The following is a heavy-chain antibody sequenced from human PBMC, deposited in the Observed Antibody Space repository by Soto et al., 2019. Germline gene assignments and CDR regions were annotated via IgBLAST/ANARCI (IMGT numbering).Heavy chain of an antibody. D-gene: IGHD3-22*01. CDR2: ISSSSSYI. Sequence: GGSLRLSCAASGFTFSSYSMNWVRQAPGKGLEWVSSISSSSSYIYYADSGKDRFTISRDNAKNALYLQMNSLRAEDTAVYYCARDTGYYESSGDYWGQGTLVTVSS. J-gene: IGHJ4*02. CDR3: ARDTGYYESSGDY. V-gene: IGHV3-21*01. CDR1: GFTFSSYS.